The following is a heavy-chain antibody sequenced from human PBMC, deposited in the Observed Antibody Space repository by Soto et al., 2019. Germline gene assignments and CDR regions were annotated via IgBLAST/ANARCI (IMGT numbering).Heavy chain of an antibody. CDR2: INPNSGGT. Sequence: ASVKVSCKASGYTFTGYYMHWVRQAPGQGLEWMGWINPNSGGTNYAQKFQGRVTMTRDTSISTAYMELSRLRSDDTAVYYCARGVGGTEGYFSGGSCLRGAFDIWGQATMVTV. D-gene: IGHD2-15*01. CDR1: GYTFTGYY. CDR3: ARGVGGTEGYFSGGSCLRGAFDI. V-gene: IGHV1-2*02. J-gene: IGHJ3*02.